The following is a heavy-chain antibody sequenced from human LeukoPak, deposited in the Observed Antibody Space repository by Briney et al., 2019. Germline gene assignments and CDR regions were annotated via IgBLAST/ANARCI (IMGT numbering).Heavy chain of an antibody. D-gene: IGHD2-8*01. J-gene: IGHJ3*02. CDR1: GFTFSSYS. CDR3: ARDLGCTNGVCYPDDAFDI. CDR2: ISSSSSYI. V-gene: IGHV3-21*01. Sequence: GGSLRLSCAASGFTFSSYSMNWVRQAPGKGLEWVSSISSSSSYIYYADSVKGRFTISRDNAKNSLYLQMNSLRAEDTAVYYCARDLGCTNGVCYPDDAFDIWGQGTMVTVSS.